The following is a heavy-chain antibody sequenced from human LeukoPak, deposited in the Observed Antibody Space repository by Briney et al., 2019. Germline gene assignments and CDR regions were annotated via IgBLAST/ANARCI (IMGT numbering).Heavy chain of an antibody. D-gene: IGHD3-22*01. Sequence: AGGSLRLSCVASGFTFSTHAMSWVRLAPGKGLEWVSAIGGSDGSTYYADSVKGRFTISRDNSKDTLYLQMNSLRAEDTAVYYRAKRDSSGSYPYYFDYWGQGTLVTVSS. CDR1: GFTFSTHA. J-gene: IGHJ4*02. CDR2: IGGSDGST. CDR3: AKRDSSGSYPYYFDY. V-gene: IGHV3-23*01.